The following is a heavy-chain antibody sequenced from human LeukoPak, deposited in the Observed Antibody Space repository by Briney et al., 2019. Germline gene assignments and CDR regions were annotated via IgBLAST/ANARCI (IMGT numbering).Heavy chain of an antibody. V-gene: IGHV3-7*05. CDR1: GFTFSNYW. CDR3: ARGGDSSSWYWFDY. CDR2: IKQDGSEK. J-gene: IGHJ4*02. D-gene: IGHD6-13*01. Sequence: PGGSLRLSCAASGFTFSNYWMSWVRQAPGKGLEWVANIKQDGSEKYYVDSVKGRFTISRDNAKNSLYLQMNSLRAEDTAVYYCARGGDSSSWYWFDYWGRGTLVTVSS.